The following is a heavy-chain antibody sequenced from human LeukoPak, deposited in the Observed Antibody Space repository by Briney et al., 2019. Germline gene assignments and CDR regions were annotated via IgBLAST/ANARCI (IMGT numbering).Heavy chain of an antibody. Sequence: ASVKVSCKASGYTFTSYGISWVRQAPGQGLEWMGWINAYNANTNYAQNLQGRVTMTTDTSTSTAYMELRSLRSDDTAVYYCARGAKFRSYGSGTYYTSLPFDPWGQGTLVTVSS. CDR1: GYTFTSYG. CDR2: INAYNANT. D-gene: IGHD3-10*01. J-gene: IGHJ5*02. CDR3: ARGAKFRSYGSGTYYTSLPFDP. V-gene: IGHV1-18*01.